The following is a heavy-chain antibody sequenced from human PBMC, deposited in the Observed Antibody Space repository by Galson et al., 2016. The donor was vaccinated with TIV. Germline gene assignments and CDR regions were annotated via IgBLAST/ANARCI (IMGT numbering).Heavy chain of an antibody. Sequence: QSGAEVKKPGESLKISCKGSGNTFTGYWIGWVRQMPGKGLEWIGIIYPGDSYTRYSPSFQGQVTISADKSINPAYLQWSGLKASDTAMYYCARQGYRYDLWGAGGLFDYWGQGTLVTVSS. CDR1: GNTFTGYW. V-gene: IGHV5-51*01. J-gene: IGHJ4*02. CDR2: IYPGDSYT. D-gene: IGHD5-18*01. CDR3: ARQGYRYDLWGAGGLFDY.